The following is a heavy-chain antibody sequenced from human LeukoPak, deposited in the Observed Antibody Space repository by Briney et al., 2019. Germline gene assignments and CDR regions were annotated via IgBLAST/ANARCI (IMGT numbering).Heavy chain of an antibody. CDR3: ARNYYLNTNWFDP. CDR2: INPNSGGT. Sequence: ASVKVSCKASGYTFAGYYMHWVRQAPGQGLEWMGWINPNSGGTNYAQKFQGRVTITADESTSTAYMELSSLRSEDTAVYYCARNYYLNTNWFDPWGQGTLVTVSS. CDR1: GYTFAGYY. V-gene: IGHV1-2*02. D-gene: IGHD3-10*01. J-gene: IGHJ5*02.